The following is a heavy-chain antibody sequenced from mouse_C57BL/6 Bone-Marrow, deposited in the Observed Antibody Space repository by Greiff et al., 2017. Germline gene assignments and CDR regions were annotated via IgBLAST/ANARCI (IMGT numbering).Heavy chain of an antibody. Sequence: QVQLQQPGAELVKPGASVKMSCKASGYTFTRYWITWVKQRPGQGLEWIGDIYPGSGSTNYNEKFKSKATLTVGTSSSTAYMQLSRLTSEDSAVYYCASATMVTTTGYYFDYWGQGTTLTVSA. J-gene: IGHJ2*01. D-gene: IGHD2-2*01. CDR3: ASATMVTTTGYYFDY. CDR1: GYTFTRYW. V-gene: IGHV1-55*01. CDR2: IYPGSGST.